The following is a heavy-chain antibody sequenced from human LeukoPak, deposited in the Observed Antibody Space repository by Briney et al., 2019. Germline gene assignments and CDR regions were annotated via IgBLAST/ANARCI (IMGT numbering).Heavy chain of an antibody. CDR3: ARIIVVTMVRGVYPRHLDY. Sequence: ASVKVSCKASGYTFTSYGISWVRQAPGQGLEWMGWISAYSGNTNYAQKLQGRVTMTTDTSTSTAYKELRSLRSDDTAVYYCARIIVVTMVRGVYPRHLDYWGQGTLVTVSS. V-gene: IGHV1-18*04. D-gene: IGHD3-10*01. CDR1: GYTFTSYG. J-gene: IGHJ4*02. CDR2: ISAYSGNT.